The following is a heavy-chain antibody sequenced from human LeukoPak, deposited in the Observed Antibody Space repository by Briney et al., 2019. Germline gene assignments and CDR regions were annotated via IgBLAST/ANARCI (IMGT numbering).Heavy chain of an antibody. D-gene: IGHD3-10*01. CDR3: ARDLLTMVRRGGSY. CDR1: GFTFSSYA. Sequence: GGSLRLSCAASGFTFSSYAMHWARQAPGKGLEWVAVISYDGSNKYYADFVKGRFTISRDNSKNTLYLQMNSLRAEDTAVYYCARDLLTMVRRGGSYWGQGTLVTVSS. J-gene: IGHJ4*02. V-gene: IGHV3-30-3*01. CDR2: ISYDGSNK.